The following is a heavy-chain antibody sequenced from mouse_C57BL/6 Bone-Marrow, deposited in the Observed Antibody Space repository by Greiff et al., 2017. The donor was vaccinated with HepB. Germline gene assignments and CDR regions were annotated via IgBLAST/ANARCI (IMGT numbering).Heavy chain of an antibody. CDR3: ARNWASSGYQFAY. CDR1: GFSLTSYG. CDR2: IWSGGST. V-gene: IGHV2-2*01. D-gene: IGHD3-2*02. J-gene: IGHJ3*01. Sequence: QVQLQQSGPGLVQPSQSLSITCTVSGFSLTSYGVHWVRQSPGKGLEWLGVIWSGGSTDYNAAFISRLSISKDNSKSQVFFKMNSLQAEDTAIYYCARNWASSGYQFAYWGQGTLVTVSA.